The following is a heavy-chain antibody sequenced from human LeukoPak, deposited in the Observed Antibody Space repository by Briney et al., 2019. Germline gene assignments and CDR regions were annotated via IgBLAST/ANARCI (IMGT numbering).Heavy chain of an antibody. J-gene: IGHJ4*02. CDR1: GYTFAKYA. Sequence: ASVKVSCKASGYTFAKYAIHWVRQAPGQRLEWMGWINAGNGNTRYSQKFQGGVTITRDTSASTAYMELSSLRSDDTAVYYCARDGYSGSQGEDWGQGTLVTVSS. D-gene: IGHD5-12*01. CDR3: ARDGYSGSQGED. CDR2: INAGNGNT. V-gene: IGHV1-3*01.